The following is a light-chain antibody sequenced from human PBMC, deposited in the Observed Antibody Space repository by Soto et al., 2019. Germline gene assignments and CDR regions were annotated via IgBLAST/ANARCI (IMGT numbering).Light chain of an antibody. Sequence: QSALTQPASVSGSPGQSITISCTGTSSDVGGYNYVSWYQQHPGKAPKLMIYDVSNRPSGVSNRFSGSKSGNTASLTISGLQAEDEADYYCSSYKSSSTLFCGGTKLTVL. CDR2: DVS. J-gene: IGLJ2*01. V-gene: IGLV2-14*01. CDR3: SSYKSSSTL. CDR1: SSDVGGYNY.